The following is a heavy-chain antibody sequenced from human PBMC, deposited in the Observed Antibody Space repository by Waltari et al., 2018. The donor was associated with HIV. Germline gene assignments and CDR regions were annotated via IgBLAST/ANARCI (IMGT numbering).Heavy chain of an antibody. Sequence: QLQLQESGPGLVKPSETLSLTCTVSGGSISSSSYFWGWIRQPPGKGLEWIGRIYYSGRAYDNPSLQSRVTISVDTSTNQFSRKLSSVTAADTAVYYCARHALRVGASYWYFDLWGRGTLVSVSS. CDR2: IYYSGRA. V-gene: IGHV4-39*01. J-gene: IGHJ2*01. CDR3: ARHALRVGASYWYFDL. D-gene: IGHD1-26*01. CDR1: GGSISSSSYF.